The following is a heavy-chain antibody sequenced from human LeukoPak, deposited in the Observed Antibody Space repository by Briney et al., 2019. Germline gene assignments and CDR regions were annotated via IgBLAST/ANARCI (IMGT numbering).Heavy chain of an antibody. D-gene: IGHD2-15*01. V-gene: IGHV4-39*07. CDR3: ARRVVVVALYYFDY. CDR2: IFYSGSF. Sequence: SETLSLTCTVSGGSIISTSYYWGSIRQPPGKGLEWIGSIFYSGSFYYNPSLKSRVTIAVDRSKNMFSLKLSSVTAADTAVYYCARRVVVVALYYFDYWGQGTLVTVSS. CDR1: GGSIISTSYY. J-gene: IGHJ4*02.